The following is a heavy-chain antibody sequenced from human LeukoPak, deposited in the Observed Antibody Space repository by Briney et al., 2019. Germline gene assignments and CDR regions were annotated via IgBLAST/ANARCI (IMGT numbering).Heavy chain of an antibody. CDR2: INHSGST. V-gene: IGHV4-34*01. Sequence: PSEALSLTCAVYGGSFSGYYWSWIRQPPGKGLEWIGEINHSGSTNYKPSLKSRVTISVDTSKNQFSLMLSSVTAADTAVYYCARLGSRWFDPWGQGTLVTVSS. J-gene: IGHJ5*02. CDR1: GGSFSGYY. D-gene: IGHD3-10*01. CDR3: ARLGSRWFDP.